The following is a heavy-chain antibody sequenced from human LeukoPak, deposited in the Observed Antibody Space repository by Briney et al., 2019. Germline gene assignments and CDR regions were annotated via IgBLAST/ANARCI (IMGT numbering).Heavy chain of an antibody. CDR3: ARRAYCSSTSCAFDY. Sequence: PGGSLRLSCVSSGFTFSSYSMNWVRQAPGKGLEWVSSISSSSSYIYYADSVKGRFTISRDNAKNSLYLQMNSLRAEDTAVYYCARRAYCSSTSCAFDYWGQGTLVTVSS. CDR1: GFTFSSYS. D-gene: IGHD2-2*01. CDR2: ISSSSSYI. V-gene: IGHV3-21*01. J-gene: IGHJ4*02.